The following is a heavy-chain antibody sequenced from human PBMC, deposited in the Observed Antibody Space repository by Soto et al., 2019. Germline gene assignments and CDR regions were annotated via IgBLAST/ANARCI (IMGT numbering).Heavy chain of an antibody. CDR1: GGTFSSYA. D-gene: IGHD2-2*01. J-gene: IGHJ6*01. V-gene: IGHV1-69*13. CDR2: IIPIFGTA. CDR3: ARGGYCSSTSCPDSPYYYYYGMDV. Sequence: ASVKVSCKASGGTFSSYAISWVRQAPGQGLEWMGGIIPIFGTATYAQKFQGRVTITADESTSTAYMEVSNLRSWDTAVYYCARGGYCSSTSCPDSPYYYYYGMDVWEQGTTVTVA.